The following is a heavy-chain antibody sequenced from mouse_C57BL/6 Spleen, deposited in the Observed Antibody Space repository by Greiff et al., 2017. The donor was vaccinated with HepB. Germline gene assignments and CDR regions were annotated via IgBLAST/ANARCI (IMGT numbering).Heavy chain of an antibody. J-gene: IGHJ1*03. V-gene: IGHV1-54*01. CDR3: ACTYYYGSSGYFDV. Sequence: VQGVESGAELVRPGTSVKVSCKASGYAFTNYLIEWVKQRPGQGLEWIGVINPGSGGTNYNEKFKGKATLTADKSSSTAYMQLSSLTSEDSAVYFCACTYYYGSSGYFDVWGTGTTVTVSS. CDR2: INPGSGGT. D-gene: IGHD1-1*01. CDR1: GYAFTNYL.